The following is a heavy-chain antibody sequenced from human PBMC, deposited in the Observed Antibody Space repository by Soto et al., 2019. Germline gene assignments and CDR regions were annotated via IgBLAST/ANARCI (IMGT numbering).Heavy chain of an antibody. CDR2: ISAYNGNT. J-gene: IGHJ4*02. V-gene: IGHV1-18*04. CDR3: ARVKGFVWQLVDY. CDR1: GYTFTSYG. Sequence: GASVKVSCKASGYTFTSYGICWVRQPPVQGLEWMGWISAYNGNTNDAQTLQGRVTMTTDTSTSTAYMELRSLRSDDTAVYYCARVKGFVWQLVDYWGQGTLVTVSS. D-gene: IGHD1-26*01.